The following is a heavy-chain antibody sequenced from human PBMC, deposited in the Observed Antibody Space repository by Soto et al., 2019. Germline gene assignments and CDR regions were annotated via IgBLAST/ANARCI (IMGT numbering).Heavy chain of an antibody. J-gene: IGHJ6*02. Sequence: GGSLRLSCAASGFTITSYGMHWVRQAPGKGLEGVAVISYDGSNKYYADSVKGRFTISRDDSKNKLYLQMNSLRGEDTAVYHCAKEERLETFYYNGMDVWGQGTTVTVSS. D-gene: IGHD3-3*01. V-gene: IGHV3-30*18. CDR2: ISYDGSNK. CDR1: GFTITSYG. CDR3: AKEERLETFYYNGMDV.